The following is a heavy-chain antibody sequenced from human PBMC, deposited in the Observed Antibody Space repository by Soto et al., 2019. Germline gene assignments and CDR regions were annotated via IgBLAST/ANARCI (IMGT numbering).Heavy chain of an antibody. Sequence: SETLSLTCTVSGGSISSGGYYWGWIRQPPGKGLEWIGSIYYSGSTYYNPSLKSRVTISVDTSKNQFSLKLSSVTAADTAVYYCATNMVFGVRGVRNYYYGMDVWGQGTTVTVSS. D-gene: IGHD3-10*01. CDR1: GGSISSGGYY. J-gene: IGHJ6*02. CDR3: ATNMVFGVRGVRNYYYGMDV. CDR2: IYYSGST. V-gene: IGHV4-39*01.